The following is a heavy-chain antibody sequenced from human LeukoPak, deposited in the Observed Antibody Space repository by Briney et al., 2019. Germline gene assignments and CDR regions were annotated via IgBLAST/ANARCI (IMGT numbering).Heavy chain of an antibody. D-gene: IGHD3/OR15-3a*01. CDR1: GYTLTELS. V-gene: IGHV1-24*01. J-gene: IGHJ5*02. Sequence: ASVKVSCKVSGYTLTELSMHWVRQAPGKGLEWMGGFDPEDGETIYAQKFQGRVTMTEDTSTDTTYMELSSLRSEDTAVYYCATVWTRKYDWFDPWGQGTLVTVSS. CDR2: FDPEDGET. CDR3: ATVWTRKYDWFDP.